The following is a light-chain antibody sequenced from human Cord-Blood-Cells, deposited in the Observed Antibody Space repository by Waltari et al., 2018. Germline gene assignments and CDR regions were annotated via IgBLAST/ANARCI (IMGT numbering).Light chain of an antibody. CDR2: GTS. Sequence: QSVLTQPPSVSGAPGQRVTISCTVSRSNIGAGYDVHWYQQLPGTAPKLLIYGTSNRPSGVPDRFSGSKSGTSASLAITGLQAEDEADYYCQSYDSSLSGYVFGTGTKVTVL. V-gene: IGLV1-40*01. CDR1: RSNIGAGYD. J-gene: IGLJ1*01. CDR3: QSYDSSLSGYV.